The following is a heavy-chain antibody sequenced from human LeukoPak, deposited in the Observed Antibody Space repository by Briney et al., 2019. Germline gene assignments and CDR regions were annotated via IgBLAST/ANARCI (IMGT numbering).Heavy chain of an antibody. CDR1: VFTFSSYA. CDR3: AKDRAQQLVLDF. CDR2: IFGSGSST. J-gene: IGHJ4*02. D-gene: IGHD6-13*01. Sequence: GGSLRLSCAASVFTFSSYAMSWVRQAPGRGLEWVSAIFGSGSSTYYADSVKGRFTLSRDNSKNTLFLQMNSVRAEDRAVYYCAKDRAQQLVLDFWGQGTLVTVSS. V-gene: IGHV3-23*01.